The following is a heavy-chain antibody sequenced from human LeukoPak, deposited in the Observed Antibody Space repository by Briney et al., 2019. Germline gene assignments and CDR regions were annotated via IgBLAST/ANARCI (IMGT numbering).Heavy chain of an antibody. Sequence: PGGSLRLSCAASGFTFSSYSMNWVRQAPGKGLEWVSSISSGSSYIYYADSVKGRFTISRDNTKNSLYLQMNSLRAKDTAVYYCASSYVDTAMAGDYWGQGTLVTVSS. CDR2: ISSGSSYI. J-gene: IGHJ4*02. V-gene: IGHV3-21*01. CDR1: GFTFSSYS. D-gene: IGHD5-18*01. CDR3: ASSYVDTAMAGDY.